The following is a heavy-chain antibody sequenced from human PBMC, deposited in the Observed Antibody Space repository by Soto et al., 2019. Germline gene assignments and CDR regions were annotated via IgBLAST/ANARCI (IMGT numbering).Heavy chain of an antibody. J-gene: IGHJ6*02. D-gene: IGHD2-21*02. CDR1: GYTFTGYY. CDR2: INPNSGGT. Sequence: ASVKVSCKASGYTFTGYYMHWVRQAPGQGLEWMGWINPNSGGTNYAQKFQGWVTMTRDTSISTAYMELSRLRSDDTAVYYCARDQGCGGYCYSTVGYYYYGMDVWGQGTTATVYS. CDR3: ARDQGCGGYCYSTVGYYYYGMDV. V-gene: IGHV1-2*04.